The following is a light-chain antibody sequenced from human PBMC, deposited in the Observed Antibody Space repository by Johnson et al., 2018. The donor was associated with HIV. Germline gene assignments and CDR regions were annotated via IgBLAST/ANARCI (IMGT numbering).Light chain of an antibody. Sequence: QSVLTQPPSVSAAPGQKVTISCSGSSSNIGNNYVSWYQQLPGTAPKLLIYKNDQRPSGISDRFSGSKSATSATLGITGLQTGYEADYYCVTWHPGLSAGGVFGTGTKVTVL. CDR2: KND. V-gene: IGLV1-51*02. CDR1: SSNIGNNY. J-gene: IGLJ1*01. CDR3: VTWHPGLSAGGV.